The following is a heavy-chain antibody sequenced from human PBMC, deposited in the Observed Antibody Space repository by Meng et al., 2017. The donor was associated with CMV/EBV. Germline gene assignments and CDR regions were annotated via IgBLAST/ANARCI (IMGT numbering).Heavy chain of an antibody. CDR1: GYTFTSYG. Sequence: ASVKVSCKASGYTFTSYGISWVRQAPGQGLEWMGWISAYKGNTNYAQKLQGRVTMTTDTSTSTAYMELRSLRSDDTAVYYCARDTTGTVYYYYGMDVWGQGTTVTV. CDR3: ARDTTGTVYYYYGMDV. CDR2: ISAYKGNT. J-gene: IGHJ6*02. D-gene: IGHD1-1*01. V-gene: IGHV1-18*01.